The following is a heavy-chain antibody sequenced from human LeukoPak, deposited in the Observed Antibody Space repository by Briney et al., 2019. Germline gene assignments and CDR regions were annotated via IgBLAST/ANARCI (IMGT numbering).Heavy chain of an antibody. J-gene: IGHJ4*02. CDR3: ARGATVVTAPFDY. V-gene: IGHV3-21*01. D-gene: IGHD4-23*01. Sequence: GGSLRLSCAASGFTFSSYSVNWVRQAPGKELEWVSSISSSSSYIYYADSVKGRFTISRDNAKNSLYLQMNSLRAEDTAVYYCARGATVVTAPFDYWGQGTLVTVSS. CDR1: GFTFSSYS. CDR2: ISSSSSYI.